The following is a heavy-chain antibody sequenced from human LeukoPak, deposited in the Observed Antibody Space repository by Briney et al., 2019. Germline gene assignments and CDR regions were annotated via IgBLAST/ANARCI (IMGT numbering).Heavy chain of an antibody. CDR3: ARDPPGIAAGGNGA. CDR1: VRRSIKN. CDR2: IYSGGGT. D-gene: IGHD6-13*01. J-gene: IGHJ5*02. V-gene: IGHV3-53*01. Sequence: PGGSLRLSCVDLGVRRSIKNKCWVRQAPGKGLEWVSLIYSGGGTSYADSVKGRFTISRDASKNTVYLQMNSLRPEDTAIYYCARDPPGIAAGGNGAWGQGTLVTVSS.